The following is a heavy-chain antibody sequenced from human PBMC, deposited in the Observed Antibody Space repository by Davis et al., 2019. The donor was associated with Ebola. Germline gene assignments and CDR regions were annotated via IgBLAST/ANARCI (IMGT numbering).Heavy chain of an antibody. CDR3: ARDYGDYVGFMDV. D-gene: IGHD4-17*01. J-gene: IGHJ6*03. V-gene: IGHV4-30-2*05. CDR1: GGSISSGGYS. Sequence: MPSETLSLTCAVSGGSISSGGYSWSWIRQPPGKGLEWIGYIYHSGSTYYNPSLKSRVTISVDTSKNQFSLKLSSVTAADTAVYYCARDYGDYVGFMDVWGKGTTVTVSS. CDR2: IYHSGST.